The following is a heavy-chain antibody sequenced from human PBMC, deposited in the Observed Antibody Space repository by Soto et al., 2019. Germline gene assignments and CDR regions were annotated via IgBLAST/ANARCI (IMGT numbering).Heavy chain of an antibody. Sequence: SETLSLTCTVSGGSISSYYWSWIRQPPGKGLEWIGYIYYSGSTNYNPSLKSRVTISVDTSKNQFSLKLSSVTAADTAVYYCATSGYDPYDFDYWGQGTLVT. V-gene: IGHV4-59*01. CDR3: ATSGYDPYDFDY. D-gene: IGHD5-12*01. CDR2: IYYSGST. J-gene: IGHJ4*02. CDR1: GGSISSYY.